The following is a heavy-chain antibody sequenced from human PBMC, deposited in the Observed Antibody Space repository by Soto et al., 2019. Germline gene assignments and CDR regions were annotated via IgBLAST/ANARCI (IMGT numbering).Heavy chain of an antibody. CDR1: GFTFSSYG. D-gene: IGHD5-18*01. CDR2: ISYDGSNK. CDR3: AKAAWLPTYSFYRMDL. V-gene: IGHV3-30*18. J-gene: IGHJ6*02. Sequence: SLLLSCAASGFTFSSYGMHWVRQAPGKGLEWVAVISYDGSNKYYADSVKGRFTISRDNSKNTLYLQMNSLRAEDTAVYYCAKAAWLPTYSFYRMDLWGQGTAVTVAS.